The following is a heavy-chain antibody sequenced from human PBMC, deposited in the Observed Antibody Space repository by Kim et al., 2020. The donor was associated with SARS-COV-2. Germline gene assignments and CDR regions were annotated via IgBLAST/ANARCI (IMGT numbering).Heavy chain of an antibody. V-gene: IGHV3-7*01. CDR2: KMGDGSEA. CDR1: GFSLGNDW. Sequence: GGSLRLSCVVSGFSLGNDWMSWVRQAPGKGLEWVAMKMGDGSEAYYVDSVKGRFTMSRDNAKNSLYLQMSSLRTEDTAIYYCAALDTAHVPGGIWGQGTLVSVSS. CDR3: AALDTAHVPGGI. J-gene: IGHJ4*02. D-gene: IGHD3-10*02.